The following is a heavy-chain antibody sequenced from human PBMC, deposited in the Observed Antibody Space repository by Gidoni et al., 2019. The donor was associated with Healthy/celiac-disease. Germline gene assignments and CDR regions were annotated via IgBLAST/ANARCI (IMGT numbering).Heavy chain of an antibody. CDR2: ISYDGSNK. V-gene: IGHV3-30-3*01. CDR1: GFTFGTYS. CDR3: AREREAYYDYVWGSYPLKGGAFDI. Sequence: VQLVASGGGVVQPGWSLRLPCAASGFTFGTYSIHWFRQGPGKGLEWVAVISYDGSNKYYAASVKGRFTIYRDNSKNTLYLQMNSLGAEDTAVYYCAREREAYYDYVWGSYPLKGGAFDIWGQGTMVTVSS. J-gene: IGHJ3*02. D-gene: IGHD3-16*02.